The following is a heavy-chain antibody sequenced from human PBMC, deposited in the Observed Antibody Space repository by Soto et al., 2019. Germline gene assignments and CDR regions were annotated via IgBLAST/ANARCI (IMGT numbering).Heavy chain of an antibody. CDR3: ARRPGYSSGWFAD. CDR1: GFTFSTYW. V-gene: IGHV3-7*01. Sequence: EVQLVESGGGLVQPGGSLRLSCAASGFTFSTYWMSWVRQAPGKGLEWLANIKQDGSEKYYVDSVKGRFTVSRDNAKNSLYLQMNGLRAEDTAVYCCARRPGYSSGWFADWGQGTLVTVS. D-gene: IGHD6-19*01. J-gene: IGHJ4*02. CDR2: IKQDGSEK.